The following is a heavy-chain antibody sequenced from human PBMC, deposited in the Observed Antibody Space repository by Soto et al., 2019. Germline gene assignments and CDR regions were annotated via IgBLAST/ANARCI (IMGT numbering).Heavy chain of an antibody. J-gene: IGHJ5*02. Sequence: ASVKVSCKASGYTFTSTWMHWVRQAPGQGLEWMGIINPYGGAATYAEKFQGRVTITADESTSTAYMELSSLRSEDTAVYYCARQDYYDSSGYSWFDPWGQGTLVTVSS. CDR3: ARQDYYDSSGYSWFDP. CDR2: INPYGGAA. D-gene: IGHD3-22*01. CDR1: GYTFTSTW. V-gene: IGHV1-46*01.